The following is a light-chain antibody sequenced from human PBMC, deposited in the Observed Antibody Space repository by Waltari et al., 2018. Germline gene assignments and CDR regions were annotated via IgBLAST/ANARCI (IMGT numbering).Light chain of an antibody. CDR1: SSNIGSNT. J-gene: IGLJ3*02. Sequence: QSVLTQPPSASGTPGQRVTISCPGSSSNIGSNTVNWYQQLPGTAPKLLIYSSNERPSGVPDRVSGSKSGTSASLAISGLQSEDEADYYCAAWYDSLNGPVFGGGTKLTVL. V-gene: IGLV1-44*01. CDR2: SSN. CDR3: AAWYDSLNGPV.